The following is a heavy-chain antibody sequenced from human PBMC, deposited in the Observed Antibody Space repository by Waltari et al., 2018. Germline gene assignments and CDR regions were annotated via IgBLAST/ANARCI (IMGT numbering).Heavy chain of an antibody. CDR3: ARRDLSDSGYEGAFDI. CDR2: IYHSGGT. D-gene: IGHD5-12*01. J-gene: IGHJ3*02. V-gene: IGHV4-38-2*01. CDR1: GYSISSGYY. Sequence: QVQLQESGPGLVKPSETLSLTCAVSGYSISSGYYWGWIRQPPGKWLEWIGSIYHSGGTDYNPSLESRVTISVDTSKNQFSRKLSSGTSADTAVYYCARRDLSDSGYEGAFDIWGQGTMVTVSS.